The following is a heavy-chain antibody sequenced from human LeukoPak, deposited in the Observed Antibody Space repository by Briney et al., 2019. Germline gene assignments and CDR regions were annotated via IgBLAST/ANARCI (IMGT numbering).Heavy chain of an antibody. Sequence: ASVKVSCKASGYTFTGYYIHWVRQAPGQGLEWMGWISPNSGDTNYEQKFQGRVTLTRDTSIRTAYMELSRLRFDDTAVYYCARIEQVMPGIPSAGLGFWGQGTLVSVSS. CDR3: ARIEQVMPGIPSAGLGF. V-gene: IGHV1-2*02. CDR2: ISPNSGDT. CDR1: GYTFTGYY. D-gene: IGHD6-13*01. J-gene: IGHJ4*02.